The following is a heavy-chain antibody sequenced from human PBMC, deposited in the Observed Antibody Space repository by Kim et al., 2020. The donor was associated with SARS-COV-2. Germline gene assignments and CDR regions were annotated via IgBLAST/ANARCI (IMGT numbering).Heavy chain of an antibody. J-gene: IGHJ4*02. V-gene: IGHV3-23*01. D-gene: IGHD3-10*01. CDR3: ANRFYGSGNYYFDY. Sequence: ADFVKGRLTISRENSNNTLYLQMNSLRVDDTAVYYCANRFYGSGNYYFDYWGQGTLVTVSS.